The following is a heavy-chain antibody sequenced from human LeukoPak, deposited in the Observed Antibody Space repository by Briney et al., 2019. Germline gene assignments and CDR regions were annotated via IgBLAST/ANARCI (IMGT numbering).Heavy chain of an antibody. J-gene: IGHJ4*02. Sequence: SETLALTCAVYGGSLSGYYWSWIRHPPGKGRECIGEINHSGSTNYNPSLKSRVTISVDTSKHQISLKLSSVNAGDTAVYYFARGRIAVAGAYHYWGQGTLVTVSS. V-gene: IGHV4-34*01. D-gene: IGHD6-19*01. CDR3: ARGRIAVAGAYHY. CDR2: INHSGST. CDR1: GGSLSGYY.